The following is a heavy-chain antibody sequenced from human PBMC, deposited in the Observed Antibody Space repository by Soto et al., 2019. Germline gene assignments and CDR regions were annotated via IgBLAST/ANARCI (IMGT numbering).Heavy chain of an antibody. Sequence: GGSLRLSCAASGFTFSAHSMNWVRQAPGKGLEWVSYIGSSSGAIYYADSVRGRFTISRDNAKNSLYLQMNSLRAEDTALYYCAASVGSGYFRYYYYMDVWGKGTTVTVSS. CDR1: GFTFSAHS. CDR3: AASVGSGYFRYYYYMDV. D-gene: IGHD3-10*01. CDR2: IGSSSGAI. J-gene: IGHJ6*03. V-gene: IGHV3-48*01.